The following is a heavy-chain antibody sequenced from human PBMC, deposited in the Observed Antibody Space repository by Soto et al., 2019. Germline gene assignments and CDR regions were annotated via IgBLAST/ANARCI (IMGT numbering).Heavy chain of an antibody. CDR2: IYASGST. V-gene: IGHV4-4*07. J-gene: IGHJ4*02. Sequence: PSETLSLTCTVSGGSISSYFWSWIRQPAGKGLEWIGRIYASGSTNYNPSLKSRVTMSVDTSKNQSSLKLSSVTAADTAVYYCARCPSGYSSSWCYFDYWGQGALVTVSS. CDR1: GGSISSYF. D-gene: IGHD6-13*01. CDR3: ARCPSGYSSSWCYFDY.